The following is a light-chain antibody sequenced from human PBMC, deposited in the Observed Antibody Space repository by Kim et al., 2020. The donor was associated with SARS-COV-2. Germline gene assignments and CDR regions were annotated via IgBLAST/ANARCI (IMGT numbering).Light chain of an antibody. V-gene: IGKV4-1*01. CDR1: QSILYSSNNKNC. CDR3: QQYYRIPLT. CDR2: WAS. J-gene: IGKJ4*01. Sequence: DIVMTQSPDSLAVSLGERATINCKSSQSILYSSNNKNCLAWYQQKPGQPPKLLIYWASTRESGVPDRLSGSGSGTDFTLTISSLQTEDVAVYYCQQYYRIPLTFGGGTKVDIK.